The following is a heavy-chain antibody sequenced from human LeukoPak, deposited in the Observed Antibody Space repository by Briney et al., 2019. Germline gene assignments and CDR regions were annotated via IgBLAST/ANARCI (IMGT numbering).Heavy chain of an antibody. CDR3: AREYSYMDV. CDR1: GFTVSSNY. J-gene: IGHJ6*03. CDR2: IYTAGSS. Sequence: GGSLRLSCAASGFTVSSNYMSWLRQAPGKGLEWVSLIYTAGSSYYADSVKGRFTISRDNSRDTLYLQMNSLRAEDTAVFYCAREYSYMDVWGKGTTVTVSS. V-gene: IGHV3-53*01.